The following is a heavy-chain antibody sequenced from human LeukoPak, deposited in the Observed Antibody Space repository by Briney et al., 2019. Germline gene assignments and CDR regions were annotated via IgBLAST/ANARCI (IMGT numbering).Heavy chain of an antibody. J-gene: IGHJ4*02. D-gene: IGHD2-2*01. CDR2: ISSSSSYI. V-gene: IGHV3-21*01. CDR1: GFTFSSYS. Sequence: PGGSLRLSCAASGFTFSSYSMNWVRQAPGKGLEWVSSISSSSSYIYYADSVKGRFTISRDNAKNSLYLQMNSLRAEDTAVYYCARDPGVVPAAHDYWGQGTLVTVSS. CDR3: ARDPGVVPAAHDY.